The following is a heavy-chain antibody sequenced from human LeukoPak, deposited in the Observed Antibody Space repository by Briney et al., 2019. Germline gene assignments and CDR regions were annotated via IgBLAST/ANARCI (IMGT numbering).Heavy chain of an antibody. Sequence: SETLSLTWAVYGGSFSGYYWSWIRQPPGKGLEWIGEINHSGSTNYNPSLKSRVTISVDTSKNQFSLKLSSVTAADTAVYYCARSGTLYRYTPGFDPWGQGTLVTVSS. V-gene: IGHV4-34*01. D-gene: IGHD1-7*01. J-gene: IGHJ5*02. CDR3: ARSGTLYRYTPGFDP. CDR2: INHSGST. CDR1: GGSFSGYY.